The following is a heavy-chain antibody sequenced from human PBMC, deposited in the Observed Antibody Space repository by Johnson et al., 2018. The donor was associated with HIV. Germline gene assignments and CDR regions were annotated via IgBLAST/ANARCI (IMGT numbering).Heavy chain of an antibody. CDR2: IYSGGKT. D-gene: IGHD3-3*01. Sequence: VQLVASRGGVVQPGRSLRLSCAASGFTFSSYGMHWVRQAPGKGLEWVAVIYSGGKTYYADSVKGRFTISRDNSKNTLYLQMNSLRAEDTAVYYCAKGDYNFWSGDAFDIWDQGTMVTVSS. CDR1: GFTFSSYG. V-gene: IGHV3-NL1*01. J-gene: IGHJ3*02. CDR3: AKGDYNFWSGDAFDI.